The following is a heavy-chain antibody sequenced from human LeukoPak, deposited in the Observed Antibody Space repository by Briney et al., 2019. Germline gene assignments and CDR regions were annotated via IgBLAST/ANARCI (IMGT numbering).Heavy chain of an antibody. V-gene: IGHV3-74*01. Sequence: GGSLRLSCAASGFTFSRHWMHWVRQAPGKGLVWVSRSNSDGSSTNYADSVKDRFTISRDNAKNTLYLQMNSLRAEDTAVYYCASDTVDTAVGIDYWGQGTLVTVSS. CDR2: SNSDGSST. J-gene: IGHJ4*02. D-gene: IGHD5-18*01. CDR1: GFTFSRHW. CDR3: ASDTVDTAVGIDY.